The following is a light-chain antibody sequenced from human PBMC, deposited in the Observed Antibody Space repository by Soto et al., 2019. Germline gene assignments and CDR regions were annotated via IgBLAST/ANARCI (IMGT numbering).Light chain of an antibody. CDR2: YDD. V-gene: IGLV1-36*01. Sequence: QSVLTQSPSVSDAPRQRVTISCSGSSSNIGNNAVKWYQQVVGKAPKLLIYYDDLLPPGVSDRFSGSKSGTSASLAISGLQSEDEADYYCEAWDDSLNGYVFGTGTKLTVL. J-gene: IGLJ1*01. CDR1: SSNIGNNA. CDR3: EAWDDSLNGYV.